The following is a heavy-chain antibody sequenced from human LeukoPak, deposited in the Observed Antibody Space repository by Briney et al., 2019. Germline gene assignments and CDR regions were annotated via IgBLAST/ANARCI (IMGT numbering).Heavy chain of an antibody. CDR3: ARDQDFGVVSNSFDY. D-gene: IGHD3-3*01. J-gene: IGHJ4*02. CDR1: GFTFSSYS. V-gene: IGHV3-21*01. Sequence: GGSLRLSCAASGFTFSSYSMNWVRQAPGKGLEWVSSISSSSSYIYYADSVKGRFTISRDNAKNSLYLQMNSLRAEDTAVYYCARDQDFGVVSNSFDYWGQGTLVTVSS. CDR2: ISSSSSYI.